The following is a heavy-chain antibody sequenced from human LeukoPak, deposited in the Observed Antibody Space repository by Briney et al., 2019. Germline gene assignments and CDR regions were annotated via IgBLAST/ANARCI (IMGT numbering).Heavy chain of an antibody. CDR1: EYTFTGYY. CDR2: INPNSGGT. Sequence: ASVKVSCKASEYTFTGYYMHWVRQAPGQGLEWMGWINPNSGGTNYAQTFQGRVTMTRDTSISTAYMELSRLRSDNTAVYYCARSPGNWFDPWGQGTLVTVSS. J-gene: IGHJ5*02. V-gene: IGHV1-2*02. CDR3: ARSPGNWFDP.